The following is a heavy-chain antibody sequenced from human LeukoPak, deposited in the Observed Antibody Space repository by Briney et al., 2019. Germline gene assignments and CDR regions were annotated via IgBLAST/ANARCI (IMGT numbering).Heavy chain of an antibody. Sequence: SETLSLTCTVPGGSISSYYWSWIRQPAGKGLEWIGRIYTSGSTNYNLSLKSRVTISVDKSKNKFSLKLNSVTAADTAVYYCARAPGSMGVCGKGTTVTVSS. CDR2: IYTSGST. CDR1: GGSISSYY. V-gene: IGHV4-4*07. CDR3: ARAPGSMGV. J-gene: IGHJ6*03.